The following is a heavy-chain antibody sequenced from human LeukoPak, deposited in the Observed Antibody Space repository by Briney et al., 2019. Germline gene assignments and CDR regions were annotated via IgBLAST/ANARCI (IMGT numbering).Heavy chain of an antibody. CDR3: AKDRTVGASYWYFDL. Sequence: GGSLRLSCAASGFTFSSYAMSWVRQAPGKGLEWVSAISGSGGSTYYADSVKGRFTISRDSSKNTLFLHMNTLRVEDTAIYYCAKDRTVGASYWYFDLWGRGTRVTVSS. J-gene: IGHJ2*01. D-gene: IGHD1-26*01. V-gene: IGHV3-23*01. CDR1: GFTFSSYA. CDR2: ISGSGGST.